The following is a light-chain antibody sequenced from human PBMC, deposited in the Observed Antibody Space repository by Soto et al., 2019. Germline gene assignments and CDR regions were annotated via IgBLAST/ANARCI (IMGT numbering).Light chain of an antibody. CDR1: RSNIGSNF. Sequence: QSVLTQPPSVSAAPGQKVTISCSGSRSNIGSNFVSWYQQLPGTAPKLIIYDNNMRPSGIPDRSSGSKSGTSATLGINGLQAGDEADYYCGTWDNSQSIGVFGGGTKLTVL. V-gene: IGLV1-51*01. J-gene: IGLJ2*01. CDR2: DNN. CDR3: GTWDNSQSIGV.